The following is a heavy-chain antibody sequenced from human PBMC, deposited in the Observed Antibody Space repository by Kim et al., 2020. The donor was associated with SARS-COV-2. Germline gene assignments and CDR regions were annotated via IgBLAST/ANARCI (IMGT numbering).Heavy chain of an antibody. CDR2: MHYSGKI. D-gene: IGHD1-1*01. Sequence: SETLSLTCSLSGGSITTYFWSWIRQPPGRGLEWIGNMHYSGKIKINPPLKSRVTISIDPTKNQLSLNLRSATAEDTAVYYCARQGDWERPQYDPGDGFDMWGQGTLVAVSS. CDR1: GGSITTYF. J-gene: IGHJ3*02. CDR3: ARQGDWERPQYDPGDGFDM. V-gene: IGHV4-59*08.